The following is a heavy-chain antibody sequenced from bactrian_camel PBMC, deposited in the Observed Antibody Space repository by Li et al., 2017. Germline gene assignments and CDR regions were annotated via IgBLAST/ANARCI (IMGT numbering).Heavy chain of an antibody. CDR2: ISDGGGA. J-gene: IGHJ4*01. V-gene: IGHV3S53*01. Sequence: HVQLVESGGGSVSAGGSLRLSCAASGYTARSRCLGWSRQSLGKERERVASISDGGGARQLYADSVQGRFTISRDNAKEMLYLQMNSLKTEDTAVYYCATASASLCGITGAINSQGTQVTVS. D-gene: IGHD4*01. CDR1: GYTARSRC.